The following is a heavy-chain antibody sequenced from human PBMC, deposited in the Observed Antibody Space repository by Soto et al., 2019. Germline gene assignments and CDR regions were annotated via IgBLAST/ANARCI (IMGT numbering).Heavy chain of an antibody. D-gene: IGHD3-10*01. J-gene: IGHJ4*02. CDR2: VTHDGTER. V-gene: IGHV3-30*03. CDR1: GFTLSGHG. CDR3: AREKNSGYYRTVDY. Sequence: QVQLVASGGGVVQPGRSLSLSCAASGFTLSGHGLHWVRQAPGKGLEWVAVVTHDGTERHYPDSVKGRFTITRDISKNTFCLQMNSLRVEDTAMYYCAREKNSGYYRTVDYWGQGTLVTVSS.